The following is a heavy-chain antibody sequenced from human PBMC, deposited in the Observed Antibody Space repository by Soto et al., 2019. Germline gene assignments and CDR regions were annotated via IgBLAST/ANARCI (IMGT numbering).Heavy chain of an antibody. Sequence: GGSLRLSCAASGFTFSSYWMSWVRQAPGKGLEWVANIKQDGSEKYYVDSVKGRFTISRDNAKNSLYLQMNSLRAEDTAVYYCASLYGDPPLDYWGQGTLVTVSS. D-gene: IGHD4-17*01. V-gene: IGHV3-7*01. J-gene: IGHJ4*02. CDR1: GFTFSSYW. CDR3: ASLYGDPPLDY. CDR2: IKQDGSEK.